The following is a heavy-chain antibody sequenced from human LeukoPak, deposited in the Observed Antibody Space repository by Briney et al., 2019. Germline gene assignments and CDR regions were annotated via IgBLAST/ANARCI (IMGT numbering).Heavy chain of an antibody. J-gene: IGHJ6*04. Sequence: SETLSLTCAVYGGSFSGYYWSWIRQPPGKGLEWIGEINHSVSTNYNTSLKSRVTISVDASKNQFSLKLSSVTAADTAVYYCARGRLVVPAAMSEVYYYYYGMDVWGKGTTVTVSS. CDR1: GGSFSGYY. V-gene: IGHV4-34*01. D-gene: IGHD2-2*01. CDR2: INHSVST. CDR3: ARGRLVVPAAMSEVYYYYYGMDV.